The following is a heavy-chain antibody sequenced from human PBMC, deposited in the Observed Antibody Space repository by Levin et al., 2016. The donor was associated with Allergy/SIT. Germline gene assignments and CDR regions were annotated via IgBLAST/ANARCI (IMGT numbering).Heavy chain of an antibody. J-gene: IGHJ4*02. CDR2: IKQDGSEK. D-gene: IGHD3-16*01. CDR3: ARRLWAFDY. V-gene: IGHV3-7*05. Sequence: VRQMPGKGLEWVANIKQDGSEKYYVDSVKGRFTISRDNAKNSLYLQMNSLRAEDTAVYYCARRLWAFDYWGQGTLVTVSS.